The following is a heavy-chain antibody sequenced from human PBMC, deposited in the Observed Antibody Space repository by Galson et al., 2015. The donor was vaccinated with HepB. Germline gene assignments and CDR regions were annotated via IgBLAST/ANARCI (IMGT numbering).Heavy chain of an antibody. D-gene: IGHD3-22*01. V-gene: IGHV1-18*01. CDR1: GYTFATYG. Sequence: SVKVSCKASGYTFATYGISWVRQAPGQGLKWMGWISGYNGNTNSAQKFQGRVAMTTETSSSTAFMELRSLRSDDSAVYYCARGFLTYYYDSSGPDDAFDIWGQGTMVTVSS. CDR2: ISGYNGNT. J-gene: IGHJ3*02. CDR3: ARGFLTYYYDSSGPDDAFDI.